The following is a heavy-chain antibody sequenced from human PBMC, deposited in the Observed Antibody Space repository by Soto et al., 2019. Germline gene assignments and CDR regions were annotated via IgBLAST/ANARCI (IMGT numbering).Heavy chain of an antibody. CDR3: AREVRDIVVVPAGINNWFDP. D-gene: IGHD2-2*01. V-gene: IGHV1-69*06. CDR2: IIPIFGTA. J-gene: IGHJ5*02. Sequence: QVQLVQSGAEVKKPGSSVKVSCKASGGTFSSYAISWVRQAPGQGLEWMGGIIPIFGTANYAQKFQGRVTIPADKSTSTAYMELSSLRSEDTAVYYCAREVRDIVVVPAGINNWFDPWGQGTLVTVSS. CDR1: GGTFSSYA.